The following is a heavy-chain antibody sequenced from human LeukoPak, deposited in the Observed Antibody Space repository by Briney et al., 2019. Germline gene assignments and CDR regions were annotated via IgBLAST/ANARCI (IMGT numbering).Heavy chain of an antibody. D-gene: IGHD6-19*01. Sequence: PSETLSLTCTVSGGSINNYYWSWIRQPPGKGLEWIGYIYYSGYTNYNPSLKSRVTISVDTSKNQFSLKLSSVTAADTAVYYCASSKTNGDSSGWYAWFYPWGQGTLVTVSS. CDR2: IYYSGYT. J-gene: IGHJ5*02. CDR1: GGSINNYY. V-gene: IGHV4-59*01. CDR3: ASSKTNGDSSGWYAWFYP.